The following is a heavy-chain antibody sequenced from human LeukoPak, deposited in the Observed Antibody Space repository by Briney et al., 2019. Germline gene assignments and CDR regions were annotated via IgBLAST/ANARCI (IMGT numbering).Heavy chain of an antibody. D-gene: IGHD3-22*01. CDR3: ARDWYYDPGY. Sequence: GGSLRLSCAASGFTFSSYSMNWVRQAPGKGLEWVSYISSSSSTIYYADSVKGRFTISRDNAKNSPYLQMNSLRAEDTAVYYCARDWYYDPGYWGQGTLVTVSS. V-gene: IGHV3-48*04. CDR2: ISSSSSTI. CDR1: GFTFSSYS. J-gene: IGHJ4*02.